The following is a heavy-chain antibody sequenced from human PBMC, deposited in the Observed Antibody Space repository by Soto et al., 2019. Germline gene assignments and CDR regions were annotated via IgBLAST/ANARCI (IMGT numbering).Heavy chain of an antibody. Sequence: QVQLVQSGAEVTKPGASVKVSCKASGYTFTSYDINWVRQATGQGLEWMGWRRPNSGATGYAQKVQGRVTMTRDTSISTAYMELSNLRSEDTAIYYCARGVDAGVDVWGQGSTVTVSS. CDR2: RRPNSGAT. V-gene: IGHV1-8*01. CDR1: GYTFTSYD. D-gene: IGHD1-1*01. J-gene: IGHJ6*02. CDR3: ARGVDAGVDV.